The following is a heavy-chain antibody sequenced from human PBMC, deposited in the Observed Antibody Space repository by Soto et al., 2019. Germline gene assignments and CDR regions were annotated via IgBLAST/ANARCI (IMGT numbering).Heavy chain of an antibody. V-gene: IGHV3-74*01. J-gene: IGHJ4*02. Sequence: EVQLVESGGGLLQPGESLTLSCAASGFTFSTYWMHWVRQAPGQGLVWVSRINSDGTSTNYADFVKGRFTISRDNARNTLYLQMNSLRAEDMAVYYCARGAYYYDSSGYYSFDFWGQGTLVTVSS. CDR1: GFTFSTYW. CDR2: INSDGTST. D-gene: IGHD3-22*01. CDR3: ARGAYYYDSSGYYSFDF.